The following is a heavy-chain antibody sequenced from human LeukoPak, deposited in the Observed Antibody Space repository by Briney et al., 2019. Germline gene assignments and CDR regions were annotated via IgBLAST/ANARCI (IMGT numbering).Heavy chain of an antibody. V-gene: IGHV4-34*01. J-gene: IGHJ4*02. CDR1: GGSFSGYY. Sequence: NPSETLSLNCAVYGGSFSGYYWSWIRQPPGKGLEWIGEINHSGSTNYNPSLKSRVTISVDSSKNQFSLKLSSVTAADTAVYYCARAVRQWLVRSDYWGQGTLVTVSS. D-gene: IGHD6-19*01. CDR3: ARAVRQWLVRSDY. CDR2: INHSGST.